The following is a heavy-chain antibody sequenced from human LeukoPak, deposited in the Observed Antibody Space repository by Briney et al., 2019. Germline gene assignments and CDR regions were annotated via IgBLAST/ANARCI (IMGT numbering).Heavy chain of an antibody. CDR2: ISGSGDST. D-gene: IGHD3-10*01. Sequence: GGSLRLSCAASGFTFSNYAMRWVRQAPGKGLEWVSGISGSGDSTYYADSVKGRFTISRDNSKNTLYLQMNSLRAEDTAVYYCASEDMVRGVATDYWGQGTLVTVSS. J-gene: IGHJ4*02. V-gene: IGHV3-23*01. CDR3: ASEDMVRGVATDY. CDR1: GFTFSNYA.